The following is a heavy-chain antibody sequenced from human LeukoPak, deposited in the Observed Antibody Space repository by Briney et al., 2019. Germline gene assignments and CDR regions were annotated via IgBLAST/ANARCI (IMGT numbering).Heavy chain of an antibody. CDR3: ARGATGTTAPGY. V-gene: IGHV4-39*07. Sequence: SETLSLTCTVSGGSISSSSYYWGWIRQPPGKGLEWIGSIYYSGSTYYNPSLESRVTISVDTSKNQFSLKLNSVTAADTAVYYCARGATGTTAPGYWGQGTLVTVSS. J-gene: IGHJ4*02. CDR1: GGSISSSSYY. D-gene: IGHD1-7*01. CDR2: IYYSGST.